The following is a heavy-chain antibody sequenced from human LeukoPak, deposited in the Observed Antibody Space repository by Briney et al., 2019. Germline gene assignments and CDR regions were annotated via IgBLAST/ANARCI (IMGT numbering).Heavy chain of an antibody. CDR1: GFTVSSNY. V-gene: IGHV3-66*02. Sequence: PGGSLRLSCGASGFTVSSNYMSWVRQAPGKGLEWVSVMYAGGSTYYADSVKGRFTISRDNSKNTLYLQMNSLRAEDTAVYFCAREGPTTGGYFDYWGQGTLVTVSS. CDR2: MYAGGST. J-gene: IGHJ4*02. D-gene: IGHD1-14*01. CDR3: AREGPTTGGYFDY.